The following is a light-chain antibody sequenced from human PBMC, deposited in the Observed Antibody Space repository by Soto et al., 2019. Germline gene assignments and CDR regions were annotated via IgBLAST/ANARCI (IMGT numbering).Light chain of an antibody. CDR3: QQRSNWPPLT. J-gene: IGKJ4*01. CDR1: QSVSSY. V-gene: IGKV3-11*01. CDR2: DAS. Sequence: EIVLTQSPATLSLSPGERATLSCRASQSVSSYLAWYQQKPGQAPRLLIYDASNRATGIPARFSGSGSGTDCTLTICSLEPEDFAVYYCQQRSNWPPLTFGGGTKVEIK.